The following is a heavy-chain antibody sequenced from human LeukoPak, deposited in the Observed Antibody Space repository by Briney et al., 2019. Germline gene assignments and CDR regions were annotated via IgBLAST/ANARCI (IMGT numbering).Heavy chain of an antibody. J-gene: IGHJ4*02. Sequence: PSETLSLTCAVYGGSFSGYYWSWIRQPPGKGLEWIGEINHSGSTNYNPSLKSRVTISVDTSKNQFSLKLSSVTAADTAVYYCAGRGLNYYDSSGYYSDYWGQGTLVTVSS. CDR1: GGSFSGYY. CDR3: AGRGLNYYDSSGYYSDY. V-gene: IGHV4-34*01. CDR2: INHSGST. D-gene: IGHD3-22*01.